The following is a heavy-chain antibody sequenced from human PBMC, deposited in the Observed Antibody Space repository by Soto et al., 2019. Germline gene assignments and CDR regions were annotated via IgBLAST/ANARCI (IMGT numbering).Heavy chain of an antibody. D-gene: IGHD2-8*01. CDR1: GGSLSGGSLSAYY. J-gene: IGHJ4*02. Sequence: SETLSLTCAVYGGSLSGGSLSAYYWSWIRQPPGKGLEWIGEIDHSGRTKYNPSLKSRVTLSVDTSKNQFSLILSSVTAADTAVYYCARYDCTTGVCNFDYCGQGSLVTVSS. CDR2: IDHSGRT. CDR3: ARYDCTTGVCNFDY. V-gene: IGHV4-34*01.